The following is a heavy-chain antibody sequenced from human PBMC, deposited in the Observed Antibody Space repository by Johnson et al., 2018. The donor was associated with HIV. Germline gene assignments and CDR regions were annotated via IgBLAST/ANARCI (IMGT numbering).Heavy chain of an antibody. Sequence: QVQLVESGGGVVQPGGSLRLSCAASGFTFTSYGMHWVRQAPGKGLEWVAFIRYDGSNKYYADSVKGRFTISRDNSKNTLYLQMNSLRAEDTAVDYCARAPGAGDAFDIWGQGTMVTVSS. V-gene: IGHV3-30*02. CDR2: IRYDGSNK. J-gene: IGHJ3*02. D-gene: IGHD7-27*01. CDR3: ARAPGAGDAFDI. CDR1: GFTFTSYG.